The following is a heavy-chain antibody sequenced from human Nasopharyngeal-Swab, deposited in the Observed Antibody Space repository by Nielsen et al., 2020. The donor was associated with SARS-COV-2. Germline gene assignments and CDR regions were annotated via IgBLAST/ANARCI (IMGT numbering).Heavy chain of an antibody. CDR3: ARDPIPAGGSDGFDI. Sequence: GASLKISCAASGFTFSSYGMHWVRQAPGKGLEWVALISYDGSNKYYADSVKGRFTISRDNSKNTLYLQMNSLRAEDTAVYYCARDPIPAGGSDGFDIWGQGTMVTVSS. CDR2: ISYDGSNK. CDR1: GFTFSSYG. V-gene: IGHV3-30*03. J-gene: IGHJ3*02. D-gene: IGHD1-26*01.